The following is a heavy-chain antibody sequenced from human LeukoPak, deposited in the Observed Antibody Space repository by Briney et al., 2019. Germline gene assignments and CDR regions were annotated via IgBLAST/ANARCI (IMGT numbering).Heavy chain of an antibody. CDR1: GFTFSSYH. D-gene: IGHD2-15*01. V-gene: IGHV3-21*01. CDR3: ARAGVTAATRLDY. CDR2: ISSSSSYI. J-gene: IGHJ4*02. Sequence: GGSLTLSCAVSGFTFSSYHMNWVRQAPGKGLEWLSSISSSSSYIYYADSVKGRFTISRDNAKNSLYLQMNSLRAEDTAVYYCARAGVTAATRLDYWGQGTLVTVSS.